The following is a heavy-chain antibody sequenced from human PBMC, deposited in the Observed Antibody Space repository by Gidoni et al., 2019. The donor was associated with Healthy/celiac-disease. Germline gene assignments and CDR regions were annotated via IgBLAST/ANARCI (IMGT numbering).Heavy chain of an antibody. V-gene: IGHV1-18*01. J-gene: IGHJ5*02. CDR2: ISAYNGNK. Sequence: QVQLVQSGAEVKKPGASVKVSCKASGYTFTSYGISWVRQAPGQGLEWMGWISAYNGNKNYAQKLQGRVTMTTDPSTSTAYMELRSLRSDDTAVYYCARSSLAKYDFWSGYSSYNWFDPWGQGTLVTVSS. CDR3: ARSSLAKYDFWSGYSSYNWFDP. CDR1: GYTFTSYG. D-gene: IGHD3-3*01.